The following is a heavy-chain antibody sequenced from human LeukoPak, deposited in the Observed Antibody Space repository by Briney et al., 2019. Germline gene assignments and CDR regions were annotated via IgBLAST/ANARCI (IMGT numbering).Heavy chain of an antibody. V-gene: IGHV4-39*02. CDR2: ISYSGST. D-gene: IGHD5-18*01. CDR1: GGSISSSTYY. CDR3: ASGEYNYGFPPFDY. Sequence: KTSETLSLTCTVSGGSISSSTYYWDWIRQPPGKGLEWIGSISYSGSTYYNSSLESRVTISVDTSKNHFSLKLRSVTAADTAVYYCASGEYNYGFPPFDYWGQGTQVTVSS. J-gene: IGHJ4*02.